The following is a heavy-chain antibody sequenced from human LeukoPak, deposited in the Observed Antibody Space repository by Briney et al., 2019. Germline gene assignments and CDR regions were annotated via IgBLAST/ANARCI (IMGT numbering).Heavy chain of an antibody. CDR1: GFIVSSNY. Sequence: GGSLRLSCAASGFIVSSNYMSWVRQAPGKGLEWVSLIYTDGSTYYAASVKGRFTTSRDNSKNTTYLEMNSLRAEDTAVYYCARANSATIPGVDPWGQGTLVTVSS. V-gene: IGHV3-53*01. CDR2: IYTDGST. CDR3: ARANSATIPGVDP. J-gene: IGHJ5*02. D-gene: IGHD1-26*01.